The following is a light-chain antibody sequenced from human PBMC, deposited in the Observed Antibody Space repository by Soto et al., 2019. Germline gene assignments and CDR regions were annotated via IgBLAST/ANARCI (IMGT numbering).Light chain of an antibody. CDR1: QSVSIY. CDR2: AAS. J-gene: IGKJ1*01. V-gene: IGKV1-39*01. Sequence: DIQMTPSPSTLSGSVGDRVTITCRASQSVSIYLNWYQQKPGKAPNLLISAASSLQNGVPSRFRGSGSGTDFTLTISGLQREDFATYYCQQSYSTPPWTFGQGTKVDIK. CDR3: QQSYSTPPWT.